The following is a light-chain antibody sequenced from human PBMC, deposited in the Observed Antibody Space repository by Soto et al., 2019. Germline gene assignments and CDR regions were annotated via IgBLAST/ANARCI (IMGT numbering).Light chain of an antibody. CDR1: KLGDKY. Sequence: SYELTQPPSVSVSPGQTASITCSGDKLGDKYACWYQQKPGQPPVLVIYQDSKRPSGIPERFSGSNSGNTATLTISGTQAMDEADYYCQAWDSSTATFGGGTKVTVL. V-gene: IGLV3-1*01. CDR3: QAWDSSTAT. CDR2: QDS. J-gene: IGLJ2*01.